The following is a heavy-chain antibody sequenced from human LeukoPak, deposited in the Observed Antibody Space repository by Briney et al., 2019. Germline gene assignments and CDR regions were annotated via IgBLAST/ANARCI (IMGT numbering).Heavy chain of an antibody. Sequence: QPGGSLRLSCAASGFTFSSYAMSWVRQAPGKGLEWVSGISGSGGSTYYADSVKGRFTISRDNSKNTLFLQMNSLRAEDTAVYYCAKGITIVRYYGMDVWGQGTTVTVSS. V-gene: IGHV3-23*01. D-gene: IGHD3-10*01. CDR3: AKGITIVRYYGMDV. J-gene: IGHJ6*02. CDR2: ISGSGGST. CDR1: GFTFSSYA.